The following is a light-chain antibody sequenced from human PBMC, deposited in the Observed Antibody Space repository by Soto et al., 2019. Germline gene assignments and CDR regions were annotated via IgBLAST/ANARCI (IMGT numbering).Light chain of an antibody. CDR1: SSNIGKRT. Sequence: QSVLTQSPSASGAPGQTVTISCSGSSSNIGKRTVNWYQQFPGTAPKLIISSDDRRPSGGPDRFSGSKSGTSATLAISGLQSEDEADYYCVAWDDNLQSRVFGTGTKVTVL. V-gene: IGLV1-44*01. CDR2: SDD. J-gene: IGLJ1*01. CDR3: VAWDDNLQSRV.